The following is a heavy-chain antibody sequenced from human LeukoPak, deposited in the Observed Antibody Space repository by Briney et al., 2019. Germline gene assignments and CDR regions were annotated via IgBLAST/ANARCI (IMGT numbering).Heavy chain of an antibody. CDR1: GFTFSSYS. V-gene: IGHV3-21*01. CDR3: ARDRIQLWSGFDY. Sequence: GGSLRLSCAASGFTFSSYSMNWVRQAPGKGLEWVSSISSSSNYIYYADSVKGRFTISRDNAKNSLYLQMNSLRAEDTAVYYCARDRIQLWSGFDYWGQGTLVTVSS. J-gene: IGHJ4*02. CDR2: ISSSSNYI. D-gene: IGHD5-18*01.